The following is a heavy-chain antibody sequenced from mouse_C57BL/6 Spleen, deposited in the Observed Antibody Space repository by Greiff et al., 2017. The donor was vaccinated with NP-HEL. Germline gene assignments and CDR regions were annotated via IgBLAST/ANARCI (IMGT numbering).Heavy chain of an antibody. J-gene: IGHJ2*01. Sequence: EVKLMESGGGLVQPGGSMKLSCVASGFTFSNYWMNWVRQSPEKGLEWVAQIRLKSDNYATHYAESVKGRFTISRDDSKSSVYLQMNNLRAEDTGIYYCTASEGTVVATLDYWGQGTTLTVSS. CDR2: IRLKSDNYAT. CDR3: TASEGTVVATLDY. CDR1: GFTFSNYW. V-gene: IGHV6-3*01. D-gene: IGHD1-1*01.